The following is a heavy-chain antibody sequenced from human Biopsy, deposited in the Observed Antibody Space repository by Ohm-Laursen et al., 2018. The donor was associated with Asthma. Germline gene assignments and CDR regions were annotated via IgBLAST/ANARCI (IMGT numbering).Heavy chain of an antibody. V-gene: IGHV3-30*01. CDR2: ISKDASTQ. CDR1: GFSFSNFA. CDR3: ARDGTDDAFDI. D-gene: IGHD1-1*01. J-gene: IGHJ3*02. Sequence: SLRLSCAAPGFSFSNFAIHWVRQAPGKGLEWVRVISKDASTQDYADSVKGRFTMARDNSKNTLDLQMNSLREEDTAVYYCARDGTDDAFDIWGQGTVVSVSS.